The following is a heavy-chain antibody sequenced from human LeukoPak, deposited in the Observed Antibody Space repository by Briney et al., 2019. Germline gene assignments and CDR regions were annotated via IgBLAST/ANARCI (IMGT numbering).Heavy chain of an antibody. J-gene: IGHJ3*02. CDR2: ISWNSGSI. D-gene: IGHD3/OR15-3a*01. V-gene: IGHV3-9*01. CDR3: AKDGMDQHDAFDI. Sequence: PGGSLRLSCAASGFTFDDYAMHWVRQAPGKGLEWVSGISWNSGSIGYADSVKGRFTISRDNAKNSLYLQMNSLRAEDTALYYCAKDGMDQHDAFDIWGQGTMVTVSS. CDR1: GFTFDDYA.